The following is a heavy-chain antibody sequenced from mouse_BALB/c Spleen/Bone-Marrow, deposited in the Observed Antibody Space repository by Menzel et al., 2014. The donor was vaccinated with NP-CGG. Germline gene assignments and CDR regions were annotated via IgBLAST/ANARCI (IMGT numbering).Heavy chain of an antibody. V-gene: IGHV2-9*02. D-gene: IGHD2-14*01. CDR3: ARGGVRRGNYFDY. J-gene: IGHJ2*01. CDR2: IWAGGST. Sequence: VKLVESGPGLVAPSQSLSIPCTVSGFSLASYGVHWVRQPPGKGLEWLGVIWAGGSTNYNSALMSRLSISKDNSKSXVFLKMNSLQTDDTAMYYCARGGVRRGNYFDYWGQGTTLTVSS. CDR1: GFSLASYG.